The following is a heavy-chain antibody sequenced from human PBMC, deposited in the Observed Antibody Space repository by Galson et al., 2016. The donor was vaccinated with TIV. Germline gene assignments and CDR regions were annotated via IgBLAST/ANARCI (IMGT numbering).Heavy chain of an antibody. J-gene: IGHJ6*02. Sequence: SVKVSCKASGGTFSSFVVTWVRQAPGQGLEWMGGIIPLFGEAHYAQKFQGRVIISADESTSTVYMELRSLRSGDTAVYYCAKCRNTAMDTYYYYYGLDVWGQGTTVTVSS. CDR2: IIPLFGEA. CDR3: AKCRNTAMDTYYYYYGLDV. D-gene: IGHD5-18*01. V-gene: IGHV1-69*13. CDR1: GGTFSSFV.